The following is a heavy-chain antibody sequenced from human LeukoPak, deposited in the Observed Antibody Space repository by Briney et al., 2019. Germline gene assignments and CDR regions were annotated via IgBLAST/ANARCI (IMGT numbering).Heavy chain of an antibody. CDR2: MNPNSGNT. Sequence: ASVKVSCKASGYTFTGYYIHWVRQAPGQGLEWMGWMNPNSGNTGYAQKFQGSVTITRNTSISTAYMELSSLRSEDTAVYYCARGPHERFLRWAFDIWGQGTMVTVSS. V-gene: IGHV1-8*03. D-gene: IGHD3-3*01. J-gene: IGHJ3*02. CDR1: GYTFTGYY. CDR3: ARGPHERFLRWAFDI.